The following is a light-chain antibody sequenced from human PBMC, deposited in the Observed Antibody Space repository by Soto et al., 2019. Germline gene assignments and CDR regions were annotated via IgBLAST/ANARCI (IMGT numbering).Light chain of an antibody. J-gene: IGLJ1*01. Sequence: QSVLTQPPSASGTPGQRVTISCSGSSSNIGSSYVYWYQQLPGTAPKLLIYRNNQRPSGVPDRFSGSKSGTSASLAISGLRSEDGADYYCAAWDDSLSAFYVFGTGTKVTVL. CDR1: SSNIGSSY. CDR3: AAWDDSLSAFYV. CDR2: RNN. V-gene: IGLV1-47*01.